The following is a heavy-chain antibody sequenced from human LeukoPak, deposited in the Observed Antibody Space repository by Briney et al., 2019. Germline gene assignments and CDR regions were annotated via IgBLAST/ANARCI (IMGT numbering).Heavy chain of an antibody. CDR3: ATQVDTAMVNYYYYYMDV. CDR2: IIPIFGTA. V-gene: IGHV1-69*05. D-gene: IGHD5-18*01. CDR1: GGTFSSYA. J-gene: IGHJ6*03. Sequence: GASVKVSCKASGGTFSSYAISWVGQAPGQGLEWMGGIIPIFGTANYAQKFQGRVTITTDESTSTAYMELSSLRSEDTAVYYCATQVDTAMVNYYYYYMDVWGKGTTVTVSS.